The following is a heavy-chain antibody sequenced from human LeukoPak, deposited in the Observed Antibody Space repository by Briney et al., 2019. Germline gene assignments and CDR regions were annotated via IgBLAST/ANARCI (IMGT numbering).Heavy chain of an antibody. CDR1: GFSFSIYW. V-gene: IGHV3-7*02. CDR3: SRARGDYRYFDY. CDR2: IKQDGSEK. D-gene: IGHD4-17*01. J-gene: IGHJ4*02. Sequence: GGSLRLSCAASGFSFSIYWMSWVRQAPGKGLEWVANIKQDGSEKYYMDSVKGRFTISRDNGKNSLYLQMNSLRAEDTAVYYCSRARGDYRYFDYWGQGTLVTVSS.